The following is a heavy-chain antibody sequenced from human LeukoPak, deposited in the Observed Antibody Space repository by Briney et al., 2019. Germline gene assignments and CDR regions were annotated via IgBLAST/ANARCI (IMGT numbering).Heavy chain of an antibody. D-gene: IGHD5-12*01. V-gene: IGHV3-30*04. J-gene: IGHJ6*03. Sequence: GGSLRLSCAASGFTFSSYAMHWVRQAPGKGLEWVAVISYDGSNKYYADSVKGRFTISRDNSKNTLYLQMNSLRAEDTAVYYCARVREWLRFYYYYMDVWGKGTTVTVSS. CDR1: GFTFSSYA. CDR3: ARVREWLRFYYYYMDV. CDR2: ISYDGSNK.